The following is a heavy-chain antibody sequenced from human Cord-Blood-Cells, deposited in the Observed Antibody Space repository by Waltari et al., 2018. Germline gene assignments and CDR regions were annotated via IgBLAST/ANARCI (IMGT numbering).Heavy chain of an antibody. D-gene: IGHD3-3*01. CDR2: ISAYNGNT. Sequence: VQLVQSGAEVKKPGASVKVSCKASGYTFTSYVISWVRQAPGHRLEWMGWISAYNGNTNYAQKLQGRVTMTTDTSTSTAYMELRRLRSDDTAVYYCARDIGFWSGYHNPGAFDIWGQGTMVTVSS. J-gene: IGHJ3*02. V-gene: IGHV1-18*01. CDR3: ARDIGFWSGYHNPGAFDI. CDR1: GYTFTSYV.